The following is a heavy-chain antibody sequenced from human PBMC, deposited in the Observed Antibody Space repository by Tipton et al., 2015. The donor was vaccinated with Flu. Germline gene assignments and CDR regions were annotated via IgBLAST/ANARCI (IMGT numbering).Heavy chain of an antibody. CDR1: GDPITNTHYY. Sequence: GLVKPSETLTLTCSVSGDPITNTHYYWGWIRQPPGKGLEWIGNLYHTGSTYYNPSLRSRVTILVDRSKNQFSLRPTSVTAADTAVYFCARRTFSNYVSEPKNWFDFWGQGTLVTVSS. CDR3: ARRTFSNYVSEPKNWFDF. D-gene: IGHD4-11*01. CDR2: LYHTGST. V-gene: IGHV4-39*07. J-gene: IGHJ5*01.